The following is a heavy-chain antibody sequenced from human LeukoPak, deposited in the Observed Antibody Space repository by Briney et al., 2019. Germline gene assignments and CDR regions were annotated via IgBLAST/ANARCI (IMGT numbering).Heavy chain of an antibody. CDR2: IKQDGSAK. CDR1: GFTFSSYW. V-gene: IGHV3-7*01. CDR3: ARDRGYFDS. Sequence: GGSLRLSCAASGFTFSSYWMSWVRQAPGKGLEWVANIKQDGSAKYHVDSVKGRFTISRDNAKNSLYLQMGSLRAEDTAVYYCARDRGYFDSWGQGTLVTVSS. J-gene: IGHJ4*02.